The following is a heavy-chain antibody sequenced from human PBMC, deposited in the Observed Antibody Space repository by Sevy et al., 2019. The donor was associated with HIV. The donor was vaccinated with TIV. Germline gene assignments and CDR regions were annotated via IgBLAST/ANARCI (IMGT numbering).Heavy chain of an antibody. CDR1: GCTFSSYA. V-gene: IGHV1-69*06. CDR3: ALHSGSYCVVAFDI. Sequence: SSVQDSCKASGCTFSSYAISWVRQAPGQGLEWMGGIIPIFCTANYAQKFQGRVTITADKSTSTAYMELSSLRSEDTAVYYCALHSGSYCVVAFDIWGQGTMVTVSS. D-gene: IGHD1-26*01. CDR2: IIPIFCTA. J-gene: IGHJ3*02.